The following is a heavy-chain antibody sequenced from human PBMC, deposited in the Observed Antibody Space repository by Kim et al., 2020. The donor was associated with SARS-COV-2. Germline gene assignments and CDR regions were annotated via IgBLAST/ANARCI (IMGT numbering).Heavy chain of an antibody. V-gene: IGHV1-69*04. CDR2: IIPILGIA. CDR1: GGTFSSYA. Sequence: SVKVSCKASGGTFSSYAISWVRQAPGQGLEWMGRIIPILGIANYAQKFQGRVTITADKSTSTAYMELSSLRSEDTAVYYCARGIAAAGTYYYYYGMDVWGQGTTVTVSS. CDR3: ARGIAAAGTYYYYYGMDV. J-gene: IGHJ6*02. D-gene: IGHD6-13*01.